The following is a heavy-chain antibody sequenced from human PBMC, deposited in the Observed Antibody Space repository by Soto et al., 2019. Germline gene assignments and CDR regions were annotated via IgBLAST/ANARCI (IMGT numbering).Heavy chain of an antibody. CDR2: IWYDGSNK. D-gene: IGHD3-16*01. Sequence: QVQLVESGGGVVQPGRSLRLSCAASGFTFSSYGMHWVRQAPGKGLAWVAVIWYDGSNKYYADSVKGRFTISRDNSKNTLYLQMNSLRAEDTAVYYCAREGAWGYFDYWGQGTLVTVSS. V-gene: IGHV3-33*01. CDR3: AREGAWGYFDY. CDR1: GFTFSSYG. J-gene: IGHJ4*02.